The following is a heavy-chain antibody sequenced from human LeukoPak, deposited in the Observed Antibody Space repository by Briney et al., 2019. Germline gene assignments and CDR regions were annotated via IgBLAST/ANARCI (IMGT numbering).Heavy chain of an antibody. D-gene: IGHD4-17*01. V-gene: IGHV1-69*13. J-gene: IGHJ4*02. CDR3: ASTVATGFDY. Sequence: PWASVKVSCKASGGTFSSYAISWVRQAPGQGLEWMGGIIPIFGIANYAQKFQGRVTITADESTSTAYMELSSLRSEDTAVYYCASTVATGFDYWGQGTLVTVSS. CDR2: IIPIFGIA. CDR1: GGTFSSYA.